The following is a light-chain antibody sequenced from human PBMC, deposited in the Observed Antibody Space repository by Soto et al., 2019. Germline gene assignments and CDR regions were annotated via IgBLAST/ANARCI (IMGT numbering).Light chain of an antibody. J-gene: IGKJ2*01. CDR2: DAS. Sequence: EIVMTQSPATLSVSPGERVTLSCRASQSVSGSLAWYQQKPGQAPKLVIYDASTRATGIPARFSGSGSGTEFTLTISSLQSEDFAVYYCQQYNKLPLFTFVQGTKLEIK. CDR1: QSVSGS. CDR3: QQYNKLPLFT. V-gene: IGKV3-15*01.